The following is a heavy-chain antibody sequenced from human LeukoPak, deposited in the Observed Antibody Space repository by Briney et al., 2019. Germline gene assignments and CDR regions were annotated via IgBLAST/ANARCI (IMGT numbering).Heavy chain of an antibody. CDR1: GFTFTSSA. CDR2: IVVGSGNT. D-gene: IGHD2-15*01. V-gene: IGHV1-58*01. Sequence: TSVKVSCKASGFTFTSSAVQWVRQARGQRLEWIGWIVVGSGNTNYAQKFQERVTTTRDMSTSTAYMELSSLRSEDTAVYYCAAGVVVAAPYYYGMDVWGKGTTVTVSS. J-gene: IGHJ6*04. CDR3: AAGVVVAAPYYYGMDV.